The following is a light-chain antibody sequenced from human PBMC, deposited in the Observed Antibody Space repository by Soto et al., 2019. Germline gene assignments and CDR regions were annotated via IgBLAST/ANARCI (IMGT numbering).Light chain of an antibody. J-gene: IGKJ1*01. V-gene: IGKV1-5*01. CDR2: DAS. CDR3: QQYDKYST. Sequence: IQMTQSPSTLSASVGDTVTITCRASQTISGSLAWYRQKPGKAPNLLIYDASTLQEGVPSRFSGSGSGTEFTITVTRLQPDDFATYFCQQYDKYSTFGHGTKVDVK. CDR1: QTISGS.